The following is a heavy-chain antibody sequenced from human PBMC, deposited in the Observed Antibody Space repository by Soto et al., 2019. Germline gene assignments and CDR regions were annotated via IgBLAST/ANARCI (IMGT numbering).Heavy chain of an antibody. CDR3: SRAPGAYYFDY. V-gene: IGHV4-38-2*01. CDR1: GYSISSGYY. J-gene: IGHJ4*02. Sequence: SETLSLTCAVSGYSISSGYYWGWIRQPPGKGLEWIGSIHHSGSTYYNPSLKSRVTISVDTSKNQVSLQLSSVTAADTAVYYCSRAPGAYYFDYWGQGTLVTVSS. D-gene: IGHD2-2*01. CDR2: IHHSGST.